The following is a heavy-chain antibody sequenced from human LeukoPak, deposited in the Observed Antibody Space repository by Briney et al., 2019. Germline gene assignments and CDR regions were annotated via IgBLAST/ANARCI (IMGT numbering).Heavy chain of an antibody. Sequence: PSETLSLTCTVSGGSINNYYWSWIRQPPGKGLEWIGYIYYSGSTNYNPSLKSRVTISVDTSKNQFSLKLSSVTAADTAVYYCHYSSSWYDAFDIWGQGTMVTVSS. CDR3: HYSSSWYDAFDI. J-gene: IGHJ3*02. CDR2: IYYSGST. D-gene: IGHD6-13*01. CDR1: GGSINNYY. V-gene: IGHV4-59*08.